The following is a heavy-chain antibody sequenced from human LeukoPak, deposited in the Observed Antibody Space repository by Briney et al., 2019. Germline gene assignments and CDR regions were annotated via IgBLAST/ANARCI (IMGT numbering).Heavy chain of an antibody. D-gene: IGHD5-18*01. CDR3: VKDGDTSLITGFFQH. Sequence: PGGSLRLSCSASGFTFSSYAMHWVRQPPGRGREYVSSIRSNGGSTYYADSVKGRFTISRDNSKNTLYLQMSSLRAEDTAVYYCVKDGDTSLITGFFQHWGQGTLVTVSS. CDR2: IRSNGGST. CDR1: GFTFSSYA. J-gene: IGHJ1*01. V-gene: IGHV3-64D*09.